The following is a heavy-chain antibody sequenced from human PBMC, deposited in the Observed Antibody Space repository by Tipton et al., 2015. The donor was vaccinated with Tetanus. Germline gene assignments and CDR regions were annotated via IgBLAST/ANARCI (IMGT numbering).Heavy chain of an antibody. J-gene: IGHJ4*02. CDR2: IKQDGSEK. D-gene: IGHD1-1*01. Sequence: LSLTCAVYGGSFSGSYWSWVRQPPGKGLEWVANIKQDGSEKYYVDSVKGRFTISRDNAKNSLYLQMNSLRAEDTAVYYCARENWKLDYWGQGTLVTVSS. CDR3: ARENWKLDY. V-gene: IGHV3-7*01. CDR1: GGSFSGSY.